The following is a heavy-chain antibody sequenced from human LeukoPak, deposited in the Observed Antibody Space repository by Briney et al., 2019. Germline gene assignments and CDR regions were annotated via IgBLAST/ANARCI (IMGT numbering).Heavy chain of an antibody. V-gene: IGHV1-2*02. J-gene: IGHJ4*02. CDR2: INPNSGGT. CDR1: GYTFAGYY. D-gene: IGHD5-12*01. Sequence: ASVKVSCKASGYTFAGYYMHWVRQAPGQGLEWMGWINPNSGGTNYAQKFQGRVTMTRDTSISTAYMELSRLRSDDTALYYCARDLATIDGIAWYYFENWGQGTLVTVS. CDR3: ARDLATIDGIAWYYFEN.